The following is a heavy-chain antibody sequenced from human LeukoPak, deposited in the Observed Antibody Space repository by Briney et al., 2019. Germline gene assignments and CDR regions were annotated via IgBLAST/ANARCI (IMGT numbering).Heavy chain of an antibody. Sequence: PSETLSLTCTVSGGSISRSSYYWGWIRQPPGKGLEWIGSIYYSGSTYYNPSLKSRVTISVDKSKNQFSLKLSSVTAADTAVYYCARVLYGDYSGPQGADPWGQGTLVTVSS. CDR1: GGSISRSSYY. CDR2: IYYSGST. CDR3: ARVLYGDYSGPQGADP. J-gene: IGHJ5*02. D-gene: IGHD4-17*01. V-gene: IGHV4-39*07.